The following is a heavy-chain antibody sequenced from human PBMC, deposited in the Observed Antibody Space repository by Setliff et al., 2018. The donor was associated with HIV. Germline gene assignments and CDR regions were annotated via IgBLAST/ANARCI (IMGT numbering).Heavy chain of an antibody. Sequence: ASVKVSCKASGYTFTSYGMSWVRQAPGQGLEWMGWIHTEQGFPMYAQGFTGRFVFSLDPSVSTAYLQINSLNPDDGAVYYCAREPHPLLFFGLPDYDTGLDVWGQGTTVTVSS. CDR3: AREPHPLLFFGLPDYDTGLDV. CDR1: GYTFTSYG. V-gene: IGHV7-4-1*02. D-gene: IGHD3-10*01. J-gene: IGHJ6*02. CDR2: IHTEQGFP.